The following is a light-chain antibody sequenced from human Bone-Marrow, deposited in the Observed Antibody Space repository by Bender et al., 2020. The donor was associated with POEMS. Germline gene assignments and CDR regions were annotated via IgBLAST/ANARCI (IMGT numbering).Light chain of an antibody. V-gene: IGLV2-14*01. Sequence: QSALTQPASVSGSPGQSITISCTGTSSDVGGFVYVSWYQQHPGKVPKLMIYDVSNRPSGVSNRFSGSKSGNTASLTIFGLQAEDEADYYCTSYTRTTTPYVFGTGTKVTVL. CDR1: SSDVGGFVY. J-gene: IGLJ1*01. CDR2: DVS. CDR3: TSYTRTTTPYV.